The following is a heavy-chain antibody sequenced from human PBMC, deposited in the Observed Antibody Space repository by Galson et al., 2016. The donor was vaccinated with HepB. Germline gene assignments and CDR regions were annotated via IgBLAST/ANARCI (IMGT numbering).Heavy chain of an antibody. D-gene: IGHD1-1*01. J-gene: IGHJ5*02. CDR1: GGPFSNYY. Sequence: SETLSLTCAVYGGPFSNYYWSWIRQPPGKGLEWIGEIHHSGTTNYNLSLKSRVSISVDTSKNQFSLKWTSVTAADTAVDYGARVGREANRRTMDKLLRRKNTNWFEDGGQGIRVAVSA. V-gene: IGHV4-34*01. CDR3: ARVGREANRRTMDKLLRRKNTNWFED. CDR2: IHHSGTT.